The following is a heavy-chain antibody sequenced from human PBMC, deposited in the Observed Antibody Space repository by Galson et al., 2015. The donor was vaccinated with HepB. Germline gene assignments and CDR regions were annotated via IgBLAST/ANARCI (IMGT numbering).Heavy chain of an antibody. J-gene: IGHJ3*02. V-gene: IGHV3-21*01. CDR2: ISSSSSYI. CDR3: ARDGTWLNTAMVEDAFDI. CDR1: GFTFSSYS. Sequence: SLRLSCAASGFTFSSYSMNWVRQAPGKGLEWVSSISSSSSYIYYADSVKGRFTISRDNAKNSLYLQMNSLRAEDTAVYYCARDGTWLNTAMVEDAFDIWGQGTMVTVSS. D-gene: IGHD5-18*01.